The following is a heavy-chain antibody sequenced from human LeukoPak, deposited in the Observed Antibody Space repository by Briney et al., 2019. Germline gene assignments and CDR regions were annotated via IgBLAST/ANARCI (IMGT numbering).Heavy chain of an antibody. CDR2: VYYRGST. CDR1: GGSISSSSYY. Sequence: SETLSLTCTVSGGSISSSSYYWGWIRQPPGKGLEWIGTVYYRGSTYYSPSLKRRVTISVDTSKNQFSLKLSSVTAADTAVYYCARGPVEELLHNWFDPWGQGTLVTVSS. D-gene: IGHD2-15*01. J-gene: IGHJ5*02. V-gene: IGHV4-39*01. CDR3: ARGPVEELLHNWFDP.